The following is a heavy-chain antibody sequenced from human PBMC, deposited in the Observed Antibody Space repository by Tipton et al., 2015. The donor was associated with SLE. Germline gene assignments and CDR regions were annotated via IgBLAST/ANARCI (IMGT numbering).Heavy chain of an antibody. CDR1: GFVFSDYG. CDR2: ISFDGSTT. J-gene: IGHJ4*02. V-gene: IGHV3-30*19. D-gene: IGHD3-22*01. CDR3: VKDQFDSNGYSLRPADY. Sequence: RSLRLSCAASGFVFSDYGIHWVRQAPGKGLEWVALISFDGSTTYYADSAKGRFSISRDNSKNTLYLQMSSLRREDTAVYYCVKDQFDSNGYSLRPADYWGQGTLVTVSS.